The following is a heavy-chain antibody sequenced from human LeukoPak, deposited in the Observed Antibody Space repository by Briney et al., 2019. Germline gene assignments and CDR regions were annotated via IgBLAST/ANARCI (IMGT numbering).Heavy chain of an antibody. V-gene: IGHV4-59*01. CDR2: IYYSGST. Sequence: SETLSLTCTVSGGSISSYYWSWIRQPPGKGLEWIGYIYYSGSTNYNPSLKSRVTISVDTSKNQFSLKLSSVTAADTAVYYCAGGYCSGGSCYHPFDYWGQGTLVTVSS. CDR1: GGSISSYY. D-gene: IGHD2-15*01. J-gene: IGHJ4*02. CDR3: AGGYCSGGSCYHPFDY.